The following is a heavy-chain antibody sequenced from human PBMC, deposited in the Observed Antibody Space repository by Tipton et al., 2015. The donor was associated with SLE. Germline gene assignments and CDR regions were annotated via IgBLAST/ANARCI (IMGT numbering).Heavy chain of an antibody. J-gene: IGHJ4*02. CDR1: GFTFSRYW. Sequence: SLRLSCVVSGFTFSRYWMSWVRQAPGKGLEWVANINQDGSEKYHVDSVKGRFTISRDNAKNSLDLQMNSLRAEDTAVYYCARDQYSSGRWDYWGQGALVTVSS. V-gene: IGHV3-7*03. CDR2: INQDGSEK. CDR3: ARDQYSSGRWDY. D-gene: IGHD6-19*01.